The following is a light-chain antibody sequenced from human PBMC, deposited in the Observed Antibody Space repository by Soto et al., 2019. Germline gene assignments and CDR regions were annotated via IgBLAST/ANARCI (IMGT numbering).Light chain of an antibody. J-gene: IGLJ1*01. CDR1: RSDVGAYNY. Sequence: QSALTQPASVSGSPGQSIAISCTGTRSDVGAYNYVSWYQQHPGKAPKLMISEVTNRPSGVSYRFSGSKSGNTASLTISGLQAEDEADYYCSSFTSRFTFVFGTGTKLTVL. V-gene: IGLV2-14*01. CDR2: EVT. CDR3: SSFTSRFTFV.